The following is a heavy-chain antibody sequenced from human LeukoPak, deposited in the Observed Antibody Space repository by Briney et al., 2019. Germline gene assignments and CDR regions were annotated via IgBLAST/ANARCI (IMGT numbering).Heavy chain of an antibody. V-gene: IGHV3-66*01. J-gene: IGHJ6*02. CDR2: IYSGGST. CDR1: GFTVSSNY. D-gene: IGHD3-22*01. Sequence: GGSLRLSCAASGFTVSSNYMSWVRQAPGKGLEWVSVIYSGGSTYYADSVKGRFTISRDNSKNTLYLQMNSLRAEYTAVYYCAVSYYYDSSGEPVPYYYYGMDVWGQGTTVTVSS. CDR3: AVSYYYDSSGEPVPYYYYGMDV.